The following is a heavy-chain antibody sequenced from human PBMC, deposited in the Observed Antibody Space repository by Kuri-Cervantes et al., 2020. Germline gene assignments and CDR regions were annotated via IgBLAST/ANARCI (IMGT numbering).Heavy chain of an antibody. J-gene: IGHJ6*02. CDR1: EYTFTSYN. V-gene: IGHV1-2*04. CDR2: INPNSGGT. Sequence: ASVKVSCKAFEYTFTSYNIHWVRQAPGQGLEWMGWINPNSGGTNYAQKFQGWVTMTRDTSISTAYMELSSLRSEDTAVYYCARDDPMDVWGQGTTVTVSS. CDR3: ARDDPMDV.